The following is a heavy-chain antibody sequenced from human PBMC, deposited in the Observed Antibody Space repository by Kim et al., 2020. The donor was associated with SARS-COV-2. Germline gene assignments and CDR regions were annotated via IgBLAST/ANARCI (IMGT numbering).Heavy chain of an antibody. CDR1: GFTFSSYA. V-gene: IGHV3-23*01. D-gene: IGHD3-10*01. Sequence: GGSLRLSCAASGFTFSSYAMSWVRQAPGKGLEWVSAISGSGGSTYYADSVKGRFTISRDNSKNTLYLQMNSLRAEDTAVYYCAKELGRGRRGITMVRGVITHYGMDVWGQGTTVTVSS. CDR2: ISGSGGST. CDR3: AKELGRGRRGITMVRGVITHYGMDV. J-gene: IGHJ6*02.